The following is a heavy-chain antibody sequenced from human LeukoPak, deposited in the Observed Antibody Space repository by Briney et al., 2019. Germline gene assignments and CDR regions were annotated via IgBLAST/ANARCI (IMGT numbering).Heavy chain of an antibody. Sequence: GGSLRLSCAASGYTFSSYSMNWVRQAPGKGLEWVSAISGSGGSTYYADSVKGRFTISRDNSKNTLYLQMNSLRVEDTAVYYCAKDVRAIASHFDYWGQGTLVTVAS. CDR1: GYTFSSYS. J-gene: IGHJ4*02. CDR2: ISGSGGST. V-gene: IGHV3-23*01. D-gene: IGHD1-26*01. CDR3: AKDVRAIASHFDY.